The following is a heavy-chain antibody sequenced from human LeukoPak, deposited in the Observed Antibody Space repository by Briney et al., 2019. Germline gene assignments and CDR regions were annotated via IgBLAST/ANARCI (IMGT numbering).Heavy chain of an antibody. CDR3: ARGDIAAGGAPFDY. Sequence: YXSWIRXPPGRGLEWIGEINHSGSTSYTASLKSRGTISVDTCKNQFSLKLNSVTAADTAVYYCARGDIAAGGAPFDYWGQGTLVTVSS. J-gene: IGHJ4*02. CDR2: INHSGST. D-gene: IGHD6-13*01. CDR1: Y. V-gene: IGHV4-34*01.